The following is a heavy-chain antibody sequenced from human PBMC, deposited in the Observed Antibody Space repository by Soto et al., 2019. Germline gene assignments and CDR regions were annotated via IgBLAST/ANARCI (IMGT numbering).Heavy chain of an antibody. CDR1: GFTFSNYG. CDR2: ISYAGSNK. D-gene: IGHD6-13*01. CDR3: AKDKDEAAAEYYFDY. J-gene: IGHJ4*02. V-gene: IGHV3-30*18. Sequence: LSLTCAASGFTFSNYGMHWVRQAPGKGLEWVAVISYAGSNKYYADSVKGRFTISRDNSKNTLYLQMNSLRAEDTAVYYCAKDKDEAAAEYYFDYWGQGTLVTVSS.